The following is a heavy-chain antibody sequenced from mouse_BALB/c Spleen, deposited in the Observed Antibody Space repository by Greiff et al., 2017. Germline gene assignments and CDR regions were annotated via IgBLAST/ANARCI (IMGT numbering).Heavy chain of an antibody. Sequence: QVQLKQSGAELVRPGTSVKVSCKASGYAFTNYLIEWVKQRPGQGLEWIGVINPGSGGTNYNEKFKGKATLTADKSSSTAYMQLSSLTSDDSAVYFCANYGNYGGFAYWGQGTLVTVSA. CDR1: GYAFTNYL. CDR3: ANYGNYGGFAY. D-gene: IGHD2-1*01. J-gene: IGHJ3*01. CDR2: INPGSGGT. V-gene: IGHV1-54*01.